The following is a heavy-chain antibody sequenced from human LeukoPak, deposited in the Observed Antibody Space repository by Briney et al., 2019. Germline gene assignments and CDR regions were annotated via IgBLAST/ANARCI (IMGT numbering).Heavy chain of an antibody. CDR1: GYTFTSYG. J-gene: IGHJ5*02. CDR2: ISAYNGNT. CDR3: ARDPSSGWYENWFDP. Sequence: VKVSCKASGYTFTSYGISWVRQAPGQGLEWMGWISAYNGNTNYAQKLQGRVTMTTDTSTSTAYMELRSLRSDDTAVYYCARDPSSGWYENWFDPWGQGTLVTVSS. V-gene: IGHV1-18*01. D-gene: IGHD6-19*01.